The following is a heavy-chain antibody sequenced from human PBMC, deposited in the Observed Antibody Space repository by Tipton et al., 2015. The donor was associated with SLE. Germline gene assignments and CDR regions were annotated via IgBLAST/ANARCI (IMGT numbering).Heavy chain of an antibody. J-gene: IGHJ6*02. CDR1: GGSISSYY. CDR2: IYYSGST. Sequence: TLSLTCTVSGGSISSYYWSWIRQPPGKGLEWIGYIYYSGSTKYNPSLKSRVTLSLDTSKNQFSLKLSSVTAADTAVYYCAGLGPLANVGGSTYYHPLDVWGQGTTVTVSS. CDR3: AGLGPLANVGGSTYYHPLDV. D-gene: IGHD3-22*01. V-gene: IGHV4-59*01.